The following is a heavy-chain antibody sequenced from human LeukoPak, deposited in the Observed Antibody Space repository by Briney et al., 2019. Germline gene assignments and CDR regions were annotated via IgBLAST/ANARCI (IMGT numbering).Heavy chain of an antibody. CDR1: GFTFSDYS. J-gene: IGHJ4*02. CDR3: ARRYGDYHPFDY. V-gene: IGHV3-48*04. D-gene: IGHD4-17*01. Sequence: GGSLRLSCAASGFTFSDYSMNWVRQAPGKGLEWVSYISSSSPTIYYADLVKGRFTISRDNAKNSLYLQMNSLRAEDTAVYYCARRYGDYHPFDYWGQGTLVTVSS. CDR2: ISSSSPTI.